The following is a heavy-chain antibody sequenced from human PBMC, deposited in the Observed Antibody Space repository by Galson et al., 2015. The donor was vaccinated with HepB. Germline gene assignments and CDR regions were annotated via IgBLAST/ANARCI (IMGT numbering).Heavy chain of an antibody. D-gene: IGHD1-26*01. Sequence: SVKVSCKVSGYTLSELSMHWVRQAPGKGLEWMGGFDPEDGETIYAQKFQGRVSMTEDTSTDTASMVLNFLRSDDTAVYYCATDQGAVGATSAVDLWGQGTMVTVSS. CDR1: GYTLSELS. J-gene: IGHJ3*01. CDR2: FDPEDGET. V-gene: IGHV1-24*01. CDR3: ATDQGAVGATSAVDL.